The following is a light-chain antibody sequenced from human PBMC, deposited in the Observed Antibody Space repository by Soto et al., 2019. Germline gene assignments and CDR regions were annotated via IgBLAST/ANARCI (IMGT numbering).Light chain of an antibody. V-gene: IGKV1-9*01. Sequence: IWMTQSPSLLSASTGDRVTISCRASQSIVTYLNWYLQKPGKAPKLLIYAASSLQSGVPSRFSGSGSGTEFTLTITSLQPEDFATYYCQQLNSYPQTFGQGTKV. CDR1: QSIVTY. CDR2: AAS. J-gene: IGKJ1*01. CDR3: QQLNSYPQT.